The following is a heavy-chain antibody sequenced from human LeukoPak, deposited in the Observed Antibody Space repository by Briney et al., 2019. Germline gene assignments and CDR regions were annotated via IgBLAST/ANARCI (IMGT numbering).Heavy chain of an antibody. J-gene: IGHJ4*02. CDR2: IFYSGSP. CDR3: ARLAYSSNPNDLPYFDY. Sequence: SSETLSLTCTVSGGSISSSSYYGGWIRQPPGEGLGWIGRIFYSGSPYYIPSLKSRPPKSVDTSKNQFSLKLSSVTAADTAVYYCARLAYSSNPNDLPYFDYWGQGTLVTVSS. D-gene: IGHD6-13*01. V-gene: IGHV4-39*01. CDR1: GGSISSSSYY.